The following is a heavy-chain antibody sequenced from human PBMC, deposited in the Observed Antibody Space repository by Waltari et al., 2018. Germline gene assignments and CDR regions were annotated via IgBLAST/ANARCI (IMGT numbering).Heavy chain of an antibody. V-gene: IGHV4-39*01. CDR3: ARGVGPSFDY. CDR2: IYHNGDT. CDR1: GVSISSSSYY. D-gene: IGHD2-8*01. J-gene: IGHJ4*02. Sequence: QLQLQESGPGLVKPSETLSRTCSVSGVSISSSSYYWGWIRQPPGKGLQWIASIYHNGDTYYNPPLKSRATISVDSSKSQFSLGLISVTAEDTAVYYCARGVGPSFDYWGQGTQVTVFS.